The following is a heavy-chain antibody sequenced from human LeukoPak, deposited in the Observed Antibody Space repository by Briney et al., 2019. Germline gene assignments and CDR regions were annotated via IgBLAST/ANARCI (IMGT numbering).Heavy chain of an antibody. CDR3: ARPGGSIYGSGSFDY. CDR1: GFTFSSYS. V-gene: IGHV3-48*01. D-gene: IGHD3-10*01. Sequence: PGGSLRLSCAASGFTFSSYSMNWVRQAPGKGLEWVSYISSSSSTIYYADSVKGRFTISRDNAKNSLYLQMNSLRAEDTAVYYCARPGGSIYGSGSFDYWGQGTLVTVSS. CDR2: ISSSSSTI. J-gene: IGHJ4*02.